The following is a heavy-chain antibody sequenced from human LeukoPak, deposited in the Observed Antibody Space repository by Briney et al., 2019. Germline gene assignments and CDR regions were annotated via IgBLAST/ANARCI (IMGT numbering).Heavy chain of an antibody. CDR1: GGSISSYY. Sequence: SETLSLTCAVSGGSISSYYWSWIRPPPGEGLEWIGYIYYSGSTNYNPSLKSRVTMSVDTSKNQFSLKLSSVTAADTAVYYCARERRIATAGMGIDYWGQGTLVTVSS. V-gene: IGHV4-59*12. CDR3: ARERRIATAGMGIDY. D-gene: IGHD6-13*01. CDR2: IYYSGST. J-gene: IGHJ4*02.